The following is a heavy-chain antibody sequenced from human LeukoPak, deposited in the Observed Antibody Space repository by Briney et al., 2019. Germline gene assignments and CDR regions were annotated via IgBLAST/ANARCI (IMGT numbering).Heavy chain of an antibody. V-gene: IGHV4-59*12. J-gene: IGHJ4*02. CDR2: IYYSGST. CDR3: ARVDDY. CDR1: GASLSSYY. Sequence: SSETLSLTCTVSGASLSSYYWSWIRQPPGKGLEWIGYIYYSGSTDYNPSLKSRVTISVDTSKNQFSLKLSSVTAADTAVYYDARVDDYWGQGTLVTVSS.